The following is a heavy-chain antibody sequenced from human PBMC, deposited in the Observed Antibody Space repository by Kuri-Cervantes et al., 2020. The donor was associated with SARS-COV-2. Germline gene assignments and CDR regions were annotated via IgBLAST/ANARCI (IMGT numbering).Heavy chain of an antibody. D-gene: IGHD3-22*01. J-gene: IGHJ4*02. CDR1: GGSISSYD. V-gene: IGHV4-59*01. CDR3: ARGGSVYYDSGVNRFYDY. Sequence: SETLSLTCTVSGGSISSYDWSWIRQPPGKGLEWIGYMYYSGSTNYNPSLKSRVTISVDTSKNQFSLKLRSVTAADTAVYYCARGGSVYYDSGVNRFYDYWGQGTLVTVSS. CDR2: MYYSGST.